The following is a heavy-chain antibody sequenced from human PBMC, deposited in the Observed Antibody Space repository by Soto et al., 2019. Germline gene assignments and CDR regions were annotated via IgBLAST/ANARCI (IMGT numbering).Heavy chain of an antibody. J-gene: IGHJ6*02. CDR3: ARDYYDSSGYYYVLTENYYYYGMDV. Sequence: SVKVSCKASGGTFSSYAISWVRQAPGQGLEWMGGIIPIFGTANYAQKFQGRVTITADESTSTAYMELSSLRSEDTAVYYCARDYYDSSGYYYVLTENYYYYGMDVWGQGTTVTVSS. CDR1: GGTFSSYA. V-gene: IGHV1-69*13. CDR2: IIPIFGTA. D-gene: IGHD3-22*01.